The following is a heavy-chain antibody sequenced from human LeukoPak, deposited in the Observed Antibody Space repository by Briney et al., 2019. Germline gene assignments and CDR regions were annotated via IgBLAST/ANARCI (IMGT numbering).Heavy chain of an antibody. CDR3: SREDY. J-gene: IGHJ4*02. V-gene: IGHV1-2*02. CDR2: INPNSGGT. CDR1: GYTXTGYY. Sequence: ASVKVSCKTSGYTXTGYYLHGVRQAPGQGLEWVGWINPNSGGTHYAQKFQGRVTMTRDTSITTVYMELSRLRSDDTAVYYCSREDYWGQGTLVTVSS.